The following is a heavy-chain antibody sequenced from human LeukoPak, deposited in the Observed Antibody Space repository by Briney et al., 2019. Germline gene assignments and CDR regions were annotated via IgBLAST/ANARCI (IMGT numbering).Heavy chain of an antibody. V-gene: IGHV7-4-1*02. CDR3: ARDDDYVWGSYRNFDAFDI. CDR2: INTNTGNP. CDR1: GYTFTSYA. J-gene: IGHJ3*02. Sequence: ASVKVSCKASGYTFTSYAMNWVRQAPGQGLEWMGWINTNTGNPTYAQGFTGRFVFSLDTSVSTAYLQISSLKAEDTAVYYCARDDDYVWGSYRNFDAFDIWGQGTMVTVSS. D-gene: IGHD3-16*02.